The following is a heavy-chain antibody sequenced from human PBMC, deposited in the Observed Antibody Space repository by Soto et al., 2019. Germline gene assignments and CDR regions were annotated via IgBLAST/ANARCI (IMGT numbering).Heavy chain of an antibody. V-gene: IGHV3-7*05. CDR3: ARLNCGGDCYPPKDNWFDP. J-gene: IGHJ5*02. Sequence: GGSLRLSCAASGFTFSSYWMSWVRQAPGKGLEWVSYISNSRSEKNYADSVKGRFTISRDNAKNSLYLQMNSLRAEDTAVYYCARLNCGGDCYPPKDNWFDPWGQGTLVTVSS. D-gene: IGHD2-21*02. CDR1: GFTFSSYW. CDR2: ISNSRSEK.